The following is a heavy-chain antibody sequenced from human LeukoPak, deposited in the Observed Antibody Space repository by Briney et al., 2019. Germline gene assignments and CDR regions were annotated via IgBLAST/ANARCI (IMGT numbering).Heavy chain of an antibody. V-gene: IGHV1-18*01. J-gene: IGHJ4*02. CDR2: ISAYNGNT. D-gene: IGHD2-2*01. CDR3: ATAPGYCSSTSCNGYSDY. Sequence: EASVKVSCKASGYTFTSYGISWVRQAPGQGLEWMGWISAYNGNTNYAQKLQGRVTMTTDTSTSTAYMELRSLGSDDTAVYYCATAPGYCSSTSCNGYSDYWGQGTLVTASS. CDR1: GYTFTSYG.